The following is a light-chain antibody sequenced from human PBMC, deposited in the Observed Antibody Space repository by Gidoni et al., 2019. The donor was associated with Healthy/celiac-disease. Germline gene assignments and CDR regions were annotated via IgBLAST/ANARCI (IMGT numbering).Light chain of an antibody. V-gene: IGKV1-39*01. CDR1: QSISSY. Sequence: DIQMTQSPSSLSASVGDRFTITCRASQSISSYLNWYQQKPGKAPKLLIYAASSLQSGVPPRFSGSGSGTDFTLTISSLQAEDVATYYCQQSYSTPLTFGRGTKVEIK. CDR3: QQSYSTPLT. CDR2: AAS. J-gene: IGKJ4*02.